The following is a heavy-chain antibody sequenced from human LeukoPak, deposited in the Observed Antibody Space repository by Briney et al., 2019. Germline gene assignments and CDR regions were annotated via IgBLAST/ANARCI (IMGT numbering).Heavy chain of an antibody. Sequence: GGSLRLSCAASGFTFSSYGMHWVRQAPGKGLEWVAFIRYDGSNKYYADSVKGRFTISRDNSKNTLYLQMNSLRAEDTAVYYCAKDKGSGYSYGLDYWGQGTLVTVSS. CDR1: GFTFSSYG. CDR2: IRYDGSNK. D-gene: IGHD5-18*01. CDR3: AKDKGSGYSYGLDY. V-gene: IGHV3-30*02. J-gene: IGHJ4*02.